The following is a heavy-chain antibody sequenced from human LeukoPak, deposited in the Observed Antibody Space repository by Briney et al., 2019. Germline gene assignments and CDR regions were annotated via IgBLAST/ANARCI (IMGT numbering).Heavy chain of an antibody. CDR1: GFTFSSYA. CDR2: ISYDGSNK. V-gene: IGHV3-30*14. J-gene: IGHJ4*02. D-gene: IGHD3-22*01. Sequence: GGSLRLSCAASGFTFSSYAMHWVRQAPGRGLEWVAVISYDGSNKYYANSVKGRFTISRDNSKNTLYLQMNSLRAEDTAVYYCARAVSSGYDPFDYWGQGTLVTVSS. CDR3: ARAVSSGYDPFDY.